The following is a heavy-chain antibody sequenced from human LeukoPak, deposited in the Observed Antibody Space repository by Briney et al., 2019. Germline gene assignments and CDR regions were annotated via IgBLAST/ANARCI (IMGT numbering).Heavy chain of an antibody. D-gene: IGHD3-10*01. CDR3: ANRYGSGSYYNPYSFDY. J-gene: IGHJ4*02. Sequence: PGGSLRLSCAASGFTFSSYWMSWVRQAPGKGLEWVANIKQDGSEKYYVDSVKGRFTISRDNAKNTLYLQMNSLRPEDTAVYYCANRYGSGSYYNPYSFDYWGQGTLVTVSS. CDR1: GFTFSSYW. V-gene: IGHV3-7*01. CDR2: IKQDGSEK.